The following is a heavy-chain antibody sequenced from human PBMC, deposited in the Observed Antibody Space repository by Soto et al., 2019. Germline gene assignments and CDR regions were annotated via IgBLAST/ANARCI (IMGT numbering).Heavy chain of an antibody. CDR3: ARLGGYCSSGKCYGYYCMDV. V-gene: IGHV4-39*01. D-gene: IGHD2-15*01. CDR1: GGSISSGPYS. J-gene: IGHJ6*02. CDR2: FYYSEST. Sequence: QLQLQESGPGLVKPSETLSLTCTVSGGSISSGPYSWGWIRQPPGEGLEWIGTFYYSESTYYKPSSESRVTMSVDTSKNQFSLKVSAVTVTDPAVYYCARLGGYCSSGKCYGYYCMDVWGQGTTVTVSS.